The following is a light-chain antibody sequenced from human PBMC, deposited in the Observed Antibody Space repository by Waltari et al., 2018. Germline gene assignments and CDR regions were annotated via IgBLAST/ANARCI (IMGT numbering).Light chain of an antibody. V-gene: IGLV2-14*01. CDR1: SRDVGGYNY. Sequence: QSALTQPASVSGSPGPSITISCTGTSRDVGGYNYFSWYQQHPGKAPKLMIYDVSKRPSGVSNRFSGSKSGNTASLTISGLQAEDEADYYCSSYTSSSTLVFGGGTKLTVL. CDR3: SSYTSSSTLV. J-gene: IGLJ2*01. CDR2: DVS.